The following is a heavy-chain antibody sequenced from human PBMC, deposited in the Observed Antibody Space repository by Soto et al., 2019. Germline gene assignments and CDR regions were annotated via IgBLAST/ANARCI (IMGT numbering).Heavy chain of an antibody. CDR1: GGSISSGDYY. J-gene: IGHJ4*02. D-gene: IGHD3-22*01. Sequence: QVQLQESGPGLVKPSQTLSLTCTVSGGSISSGDYYWSWIRQHPGKGLEWIGYIYYSGTTYYNPSLKSRVTKSVDTSKNQFSLKLSSVTAADTAVYYCARNYYDTSGYYIYYFDYWGQGTLVTVSS. CDR2: IYYSGTT. CDR3: ARNYYDTSGYYIYYFDY. V-gene: IGHV4-31*03.